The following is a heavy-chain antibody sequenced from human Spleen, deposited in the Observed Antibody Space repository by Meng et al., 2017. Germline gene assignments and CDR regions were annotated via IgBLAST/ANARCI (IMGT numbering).Heavy chain of an antibody. Sequence: SETLSLTCAVSGYSISSDYSWGWIRQPPGKGLEWIGSIYHSGPTYYNPSLKSRVTISVDTSKNQFSLILTPVTAADTALYYCARRSGSTTFGNWFDSWGQGTLVTVSS. J-gene: IGHJ5*01. CDR2: IYHSGPT. V-gene: IGHV4-38-2*01. CDR3: ARRSGSTTFGNWFDS. D-gene: IGHD3-3*01. CDR1: GYSISSDYS.